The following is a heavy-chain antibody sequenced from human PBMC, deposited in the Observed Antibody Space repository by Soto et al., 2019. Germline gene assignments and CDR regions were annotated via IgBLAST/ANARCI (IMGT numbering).Heavy chain of an antibody. CDR2: INPSGGST. CDR1: GYTFTSYY. V-gene: IGHV1-46*01. D-gene: IGHD3-22*01. J-gene: IGHJ4*02. CDR3: ARGLIYDSSGYYSDY. Sequence: QVQLVQSGAEVKKPGASVKVSCKASGYTFTSYYMHWVRQAPGQGLEWMGIINPSGGSTRNAQKFQGRVTMTRDTSTSTVYMELSSLRSEDMAVYYCARGLIYDSSGYYSDYWGQGTLVTVSS.